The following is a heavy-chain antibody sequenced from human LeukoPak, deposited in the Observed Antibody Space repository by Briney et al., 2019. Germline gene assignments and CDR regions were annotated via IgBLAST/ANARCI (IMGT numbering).Heavy chain of an antibody. Sequence: ASVKVSCKASGYTFTSYDINWVRQATGQGLEWMGWMSPDSDYTGYAQTFQGRVTLTRNTSVSTAFMELSSLRSEDAAVYYCEIYTGYDSFWGQGTLVTVSS. V-gene: IGHV1-8*01. CDR1: GYTFTSYD. D-gene: IGHD5-12*01. J-gene: IGHJ4*02. CDR3: EIYTGYDSF. CDR2: MSPDSDYT.